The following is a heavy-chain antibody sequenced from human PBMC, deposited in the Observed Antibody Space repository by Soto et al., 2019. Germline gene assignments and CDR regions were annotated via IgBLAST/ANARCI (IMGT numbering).Heavy chain of an antibody. J-gene: IGHJ4*02. D-gene: IGHD3-22*01. Sequence: PGGSLTLSCAASGFAFYYYNMNWVRQAPGRGLEWVSSISGSGIDIHFTDSVKGRFTISRDNAKNSLYLQMNSLRAEDTAVYYCARDYGEPEYYDSSGYPGYWGQGTLVTVSS. CDR3: ARDYGEPEYYDSSGYPGY. CDR2: ISGSGIDI. V-gene: IGHV3-21*01. CDR1: GFAFYYYN.